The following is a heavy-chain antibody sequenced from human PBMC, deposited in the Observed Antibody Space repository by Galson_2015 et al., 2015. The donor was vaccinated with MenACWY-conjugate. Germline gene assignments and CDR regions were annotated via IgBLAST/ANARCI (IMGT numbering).Heavy chain of an antibody. J-gene: IGHJ4*02. CDR1: GYTFTPYY. V-gene: IGHV1-46*01. Sequence: SVKVSCKASGYTFTPYYMHWVRQAPGQGLEWMGIIRPSGDDGTTYAQKFQGRVTMTRDTSTSTVYMDLSSLRSEDTAVYYCVREYRGGSFDYWGQGTLVTVSS. CDR2: IRPSGDDGT. CDR3: VREYRGGSFDY. D-gene: IGHD1-26*01.